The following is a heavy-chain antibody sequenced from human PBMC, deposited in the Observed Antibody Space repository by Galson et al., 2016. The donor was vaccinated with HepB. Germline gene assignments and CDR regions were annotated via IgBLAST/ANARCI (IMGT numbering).Heavy chain of an antibody. V-gene: IGHV3-21*01. CDR1: GFTFSSYS. CDR2: ISSNDNYI. D-gene: IGHD2/OR15-2a*01. Sequence: SLRLSCAGSGFTFSSYSMNWVRQAPGKGLEWVSTISSNDNYIYYADSVKGRFTISRDNAKNSLYLQMNGLRAEDTAVYYCARAVGVIAAFDYWGQGTQVTVSS. J-gene: IGHJ4*02. CDR3: ARAVGVIAAFDY.